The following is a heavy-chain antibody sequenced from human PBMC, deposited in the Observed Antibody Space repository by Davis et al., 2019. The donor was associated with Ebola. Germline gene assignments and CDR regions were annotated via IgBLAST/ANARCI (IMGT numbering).Heavy chain of an antibody. Sequence: GESLKISCAASGFTFSNYAMSWVRQAPGGGLEWVAGISVTGADIKYADSVRGRFSISRDDSKNTLYLQMDSLRAEDTAVFYCAEGGTNNFLGANWGQGTLVTASS. CDR3: AEGGTNNFLGAN. J-gene: IGHJ4*02. V-gene: IGHV3-23*01. CDR2: ISVTGADI. D-gene: IGHD2-8*01. CDR1: GFTFSNYA.